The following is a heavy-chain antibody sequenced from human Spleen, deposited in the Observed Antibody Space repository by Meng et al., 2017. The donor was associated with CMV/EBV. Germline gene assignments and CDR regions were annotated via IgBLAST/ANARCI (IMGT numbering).Heavy chain of an antibody. V-gene: IGHV4-61*01. Sequence: SETLSLTCTVSGDSISSTSYYLSWIRQPPGKGLEWIGYIYYSGSTHYNPSLKSRVTISVDTSKNQSSLKLSSVTAADTAVYYCGRAHLPSMGRGVIGMDVWGQGTTVTVSS. D-gene: IGHD3-10*01. CDR3: GRAHLPSMGRGVIGMDV. CDR2: IYYSGST. CDR1: GDSISSTSYY. J-gene: IGHJ6*02.